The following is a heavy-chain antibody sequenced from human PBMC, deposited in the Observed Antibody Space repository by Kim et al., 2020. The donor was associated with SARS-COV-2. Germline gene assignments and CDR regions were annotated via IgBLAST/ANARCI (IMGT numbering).Heavy chain of an antibody. CDR2: ISYDGSNK. J-gene: IGHJ6*02. Sequence: GGSLRLSCEASGLTFSSYAMHWFRQAPGKGLEWVAGISYDGSNKYYADSVKGRFTISRDNSKNTLYLQMNSLRAEDTAVYYCARDSYCSSTSCYLDYYGMDVWGQGTTVTVSS. CDR3: ARDSYCSSTSCYLDYYGMDV. D-gene: IGHD2-2*01. V-gene: IGHV3-30-3*01. CDR1: GLTFSSYA.